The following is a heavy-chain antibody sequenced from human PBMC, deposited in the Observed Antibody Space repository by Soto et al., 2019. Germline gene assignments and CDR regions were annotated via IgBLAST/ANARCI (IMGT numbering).Heavy chain of an antibody. J-gene: IGHJ4*02. V-gene: IGHV4-4*02. D-gene: IGHD5-18*01. CDR1: GGCISSGNW. CDR2: ISHSGNT. CDR3: ASHRGNTYGPYDY. Sequence: PSETLSLTCAVSGGCISSGNWWSWVRQSPRKGLEWIGEISHSGNTNHNPSLKSRVTISIDKSKNQFSLKLTSVTAADTAVYYCASHRGNTYGPYDYWGQGTLVTVSS.